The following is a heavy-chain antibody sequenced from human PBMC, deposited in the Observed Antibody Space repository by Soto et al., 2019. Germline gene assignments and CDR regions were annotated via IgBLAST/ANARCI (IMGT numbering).Heavy chain of an antibody. D-gene: IGHD2-2*01. J-gene: IGHJ5*02. Sequence: GGSLRLSCAASGFTFTDYCMSWIRQAPGKGLQWLSYISRSGRTIYYADPVKGRFTISRDNAKNSLYLQLNSLRAEDTAIYYCARDPGTSGWIGWFDPWGQGTLVTVSS. CDR3: ARDPGTSGWIGWFDP. V-gene: IGHV3-11*01. CDR2: ISRSGRTI. CDR1: GFTFTDYC.